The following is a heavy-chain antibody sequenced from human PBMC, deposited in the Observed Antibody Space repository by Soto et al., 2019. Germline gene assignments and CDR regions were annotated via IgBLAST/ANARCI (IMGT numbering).Heavy chain of an antibody. D-gene: IGHD5-18*01. V-gene: IGHV1-18*01. J-gene: IGHJ4*02. CDR3: ESSLLVGYGLEGESD. CDR1: GYTFTSYG. CDR2: ISAYNGNT. Sequence: QVQLVQSGAEVKKPGASVKVSCKASGYTFTSYGISWVRQAPGQGLEWMGWISAYNGNTNYAQKLQCRVSMTTDPSTSTAYMELRSLRSDDTAVYYCESSLLVGYGLEGESDWGQGTLVTVSS.